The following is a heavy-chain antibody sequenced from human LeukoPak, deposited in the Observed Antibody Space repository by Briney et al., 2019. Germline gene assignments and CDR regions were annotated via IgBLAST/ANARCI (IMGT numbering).Heavy chain of an antibody. J-gene: IGHJ4*02. Sequence: SETLSLTCAVYGGSFSGYYWSWIRQPPGKGLEWIGEINHSGSTNYNPSLKSRVTISVDTSKNQFSLKLSSVTAADTAVYYCATVTAAGTSGPFDYWGQGTLVTVSS. D-gene: IGHD6-13*01. V-gene: IGHV4-34*01. CDR3: ATVTAAGTSGPFDY. CDR2: INHSGST. CDR1: GGSFSGYY.